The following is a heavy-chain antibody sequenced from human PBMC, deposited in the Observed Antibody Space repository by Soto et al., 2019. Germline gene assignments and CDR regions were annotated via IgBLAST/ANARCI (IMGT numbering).Heavy chain of an antibody. J-gene: IGHJ5*02. CDR3: APPPNLKTEDAPVGDFDP. CDR2: IYWDDDE. V-gene: IGHV2-5*02. CDR1: GFSLTTDGEG. Sequence: QITLKESGPTLVKPTQTLTLTCSFSGFSLTTDGEGVGWVRQTPGEALEWLALIYWDDDERYSPSLKTRLTITKETPKNQVVLIINHQAPMDTAQYYCAPPPNLKTEDAPVGDFDPWGQGTLVTVSS. D-gene: IGHD3-16*01.